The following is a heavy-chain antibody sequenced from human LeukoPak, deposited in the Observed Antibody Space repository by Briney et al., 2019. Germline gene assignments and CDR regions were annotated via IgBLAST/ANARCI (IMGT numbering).Heavy chain of an antibody. D-gene: IGHD2-2*01. Sequence: PSEALSLTCTVSGDSISSNRYYWGWLRQPPGQVLEWLGSFYYRGSPYYNPSLKSRVTISVDTSKNQFSLRLSSVTAADTAIYSCARQSSTDTSCTVFRWYFDLWGRGTLVTVSS. J-gene: IGHJ2*01. CDR1: GDSISSNRYY. CDR3: ARQSSTDTSCTVFRWYFDL. CDR2: FYYRGSP. V-gene: IGHV4-39*01.